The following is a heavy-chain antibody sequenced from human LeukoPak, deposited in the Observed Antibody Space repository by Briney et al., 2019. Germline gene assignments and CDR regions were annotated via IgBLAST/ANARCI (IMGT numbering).Heavy chain of an antibody. D-gene: IGHD3-10*01. CDR2: IWYDASNQ. Sequence: GGSLRLSCAASGFTFSNYAMHWVRQAPGKGLEWVAVIWYDASNQYYTDSVKGRFTISRDNSKNTLNPQMNSLRAEDTAVYYCARDPVTYYSASGTYYTHYYGMDVWGQGTTVTVSS. CDR1: GFTFSNYA. V-gene: IGHV3-33*01. CDR3: ARDPVTYYSASGTYYTHYYGMDV. J-gene: IGHJ6*02.